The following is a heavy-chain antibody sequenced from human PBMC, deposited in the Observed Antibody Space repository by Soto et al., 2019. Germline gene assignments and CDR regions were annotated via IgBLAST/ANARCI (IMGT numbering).Heavy chain of an antibody. J-gene: IGHJ4*02. CDR3: CLLDSGYDYLLDY. CDR2: ITYRGTT. D-gene: IGHD5-12*01. CDR1: GGSINSGGSN. V-gene: IGHV4-30-4*03. Sequence: SETLSLTCTVSGGSINSGGSNWNWIRQRPGEGLEWIGYITYRGTTYSIPSLKSRVTISVDTSKNQFSLKLSSVTAADTAVYYCCLLDSGYDYLLDYWGQGTLVTVSS.